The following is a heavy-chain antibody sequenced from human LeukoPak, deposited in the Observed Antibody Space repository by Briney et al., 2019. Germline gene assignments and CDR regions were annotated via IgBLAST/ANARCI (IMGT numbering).Heavy chain of an antibody. CDR2: ISGSGGST. V-gene: IGHV3-23*01. Sequence: PGGSLRLSCAASGFTFSSYAMSWVRQAPGKGLEWVSAISGSGGSTYYADSVKGRFTISRDNSKNTLYLQMNSLRAEDTAVYYCAKDHPDIVVVVAALGSNAFDIWGQGTMVTVSS. J-gene: IGHJ3*02. D-gene: IGHD2-15*01. CDR3: AKDHPDIVVVVAALGSNAFDI. CDR1: GFTFSSYA.